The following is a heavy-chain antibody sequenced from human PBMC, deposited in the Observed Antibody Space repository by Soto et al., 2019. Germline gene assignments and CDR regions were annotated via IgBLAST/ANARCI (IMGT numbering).Heavy chain of an antibody. CDR2: ISYDGSNK. V-gene: IGHV3-30*18. Sequence: GWSLRLSCAASGFTFGSYGMHWVRQAPGKGLEWVAIISYDGSNKYYADSVKGRLTISRDNSKNTVYLQMSSLRTEDTAVFYCAKSSSGFSLDYWGQGTLVTVSS. CDR3: AKSSSGFSLDY. J-gene: IGHJ4*02. CDR1: GFTFGSYG. D-gene: IGHD3-22*01.